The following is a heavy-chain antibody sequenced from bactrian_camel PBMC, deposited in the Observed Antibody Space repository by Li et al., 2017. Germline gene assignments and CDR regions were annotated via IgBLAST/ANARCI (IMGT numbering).Heavy chain of an antibody. J-gene: IGHJ4*01. D-gene: IGHD4*01. CDR2: INSSGGTT. CDR3: AAVRQNQMREGKLCGGGGPVSAYNY. CDR1: GFTFSSYW. Sequence: QLVESGGGLVQPGGSLRLSCAASGFTFSSYWMYWVRQAPGKGLEWVSAINSSGGTTYYADSVKGRFTISRDNAKNTVYPQMNSLKPEDTSMYFWAAVRQNQMREGKLCGGGGPVSAYNYWGQGTQVTVS. V-gene: IGHV3S25*01.